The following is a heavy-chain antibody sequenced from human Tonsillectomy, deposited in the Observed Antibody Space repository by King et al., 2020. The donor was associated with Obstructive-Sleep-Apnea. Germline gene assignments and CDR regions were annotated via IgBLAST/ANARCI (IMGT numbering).Heavy chain of an antibody. CDR2: ISWNSGSL. CDR1: GFTFDDFA. D-gene: IGHD6-13*01. J-gene: IGHJ4*02. Sequence: EQLVQSGGGLLQPGRSLRLSCAASGFTFDDFAMHWVRQAPGKGLEWFSCISWNSGSLGYADSLKGRFTISRDKAKNSLYLQMNSLRAEDTALYYCAKGGYRSSWDWGQGTLVTVSS. CDR3: AKGGYRSSWD. V-gene: IGHV3-9*01.